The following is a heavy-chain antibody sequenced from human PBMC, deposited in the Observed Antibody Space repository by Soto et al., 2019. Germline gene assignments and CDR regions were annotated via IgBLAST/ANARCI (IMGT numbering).Heavy chain of an antibody. CDR3: ARDARPRTSPPPWFDP. V-gene: IGHV3-23*01. J-gene: IGHJ5*02. CDR1: GFTFSSYA. Sequence: GGSLRLSCAASGFTFSSYAMSWVRQAPGKGLEWVSAISGSGGSTYYADSVKGRFTISRDNSKNTLYLQMNSLRAEDTAVYYCARDARPRTSPPPWFDPWGQGALVTVSS. CDR2: ISGSGGST. D-gene: IGHD2-2*01.